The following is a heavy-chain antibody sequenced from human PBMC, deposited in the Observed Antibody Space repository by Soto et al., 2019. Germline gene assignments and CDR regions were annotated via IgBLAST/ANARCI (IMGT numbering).Heavy chain of an antibody. CDR2: IIPLFRKT. D-gene: IGHD6-6*01. Sequence: SVKVSCKASGDMFRNSAFTWVRQAPGQGLDWMGVIIPLFRKTNVAQKFQGRVTFTADESTSTLYMEVSSLTSEDTAVYYCARARLSNGHPNIYFFYGLDVWGQGNTVTVSS. CDR3: ARARLSNGHPNIYFFYGLDV. J-gene: IGHJ6*02. CDR1: GDMFRNSA. V-gene: IGHV1-69*13.